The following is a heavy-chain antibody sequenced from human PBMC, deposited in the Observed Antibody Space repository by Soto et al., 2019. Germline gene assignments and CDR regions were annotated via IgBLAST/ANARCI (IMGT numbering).Heavy chain of an antibody. CDR2: IIPSYDRT. D-gene: IGHD4-17*01. J-gene: IGHJ4*02. CDR1: GGTFSSYA. V-gene: IGHV1-69*04. CDR3: ARDPSNDYGGDTFDY. Sequence: SVKVSCKASGGTFSSYAIHWVRQAPGQGLEWLGKIIPSYDRTNYAQRFQGRVTVTADTYTTTAYMELSSLRSDDTAVYYCARDPSNDYGGDTFDYWGQGTLVTVSS.